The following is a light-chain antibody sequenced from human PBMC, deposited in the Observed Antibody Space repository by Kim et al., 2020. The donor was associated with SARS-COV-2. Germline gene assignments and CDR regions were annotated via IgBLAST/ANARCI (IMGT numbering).Light chain of an antibody. CDR2: LGS. Sequence: EPASISCRSSQSLLHSNGYNYLDWYLQKPGQSPQVLIYLGSNRASGVPDRFSGSGSGTDFTLKISRVEAEDVGVYYCMQALQTPYTLGQGTKLEI. CDR3: MQALQTPYT. CDR1: QSLLHSNGYNY. V-gene: IGKV2-28*01. J-gene: IGKJ2*01.